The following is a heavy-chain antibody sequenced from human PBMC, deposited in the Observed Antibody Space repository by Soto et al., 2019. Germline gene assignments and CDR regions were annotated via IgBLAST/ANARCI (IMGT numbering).Heavy chain of an antibody. J-gene: IGHJ5*02. D-gene: IGHD3-16*02. Sequence: PSETLSLTCTVSGGSISSGDYYWCWVRQPPGKGLEWIGYIYYSGSTYYNPSLKSRVTMSVDTSKTQFSLQLSSGTAADTAEYYCARDRGGYRDTGALDPWGQGTLVTVSS. CDR2: IYYSGST. CDR1: GGSISSGDYY. V-gene: IGHV4-30-4*02. CDR3: ARDRGGYRDTGALDP.